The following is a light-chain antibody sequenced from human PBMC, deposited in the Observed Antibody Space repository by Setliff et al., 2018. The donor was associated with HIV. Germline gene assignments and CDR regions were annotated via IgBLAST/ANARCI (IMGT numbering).Light chain of an antibody. V-gene: IGLV2-23*02. CDR2: EVT. CDR1: NSDVGSYNF. CDR3: FSYAGSGTYV. J-gene: IGLJ1*01. Sequence: LTQPAPMSGSPGQSITISCTGTNSDVGSYNFVSWYQHHPGKVPNLIIFEVTQRPSGVSTRFSGSKSGNTASLTISGLQAEDEAAYYCFSYAGSGTYVFGTGTKVTVL.